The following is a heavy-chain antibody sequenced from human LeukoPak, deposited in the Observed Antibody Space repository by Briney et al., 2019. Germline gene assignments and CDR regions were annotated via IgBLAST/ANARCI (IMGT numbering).Heavy chain of an antibody. Sequence: SETLSLTCTVSGGSISSSSYYWGWIRQPPGKGLEWIGSIYYSGSTYYNPPLKSRVTISVDTSKNQFSLKLSSVTAADTAVYYCARGPNAYSSGWDYFDYWGQGTLVTVSS. CDR2: IYYSGST. J-gene: IGHJ4*02. CDR3: ARGPNAYSSGWDYFDY. D-gene: IGHD6-19*01. CDR1: GGSISSSSYY. V-gene: IGHV4-39*07.